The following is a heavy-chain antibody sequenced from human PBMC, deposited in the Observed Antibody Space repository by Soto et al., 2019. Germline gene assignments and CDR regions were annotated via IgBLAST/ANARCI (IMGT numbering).Heavy chain of an antibody. CDR3: ARVPAHRYYYDSSGYYYGPDY. J-gene: IGHJ4*02. V-gene: IGHV1-3*01. Sequence: GASVKVSCKASGYTFTSYAMHWVRQAPGQRLEWMGWINAGNGNTKYSQKFQSRVTITRDTSASTAYMELSSLRSEDTAVYYCARVPAHRYYYDSSGYYYGPDYWGQGTLVTVSS. CDR2: INAGNGNT. CDR1: GYTFTSYA. D-gene: IGHD3-22*01.